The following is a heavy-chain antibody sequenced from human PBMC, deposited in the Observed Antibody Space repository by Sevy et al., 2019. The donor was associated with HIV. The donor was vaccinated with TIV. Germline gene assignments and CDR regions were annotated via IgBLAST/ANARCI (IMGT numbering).Heavy chain of an antibody. CDR3: ARDGYNWIPFDH. V-gene: IGHV3-23*01. CDR1: GFTLNSYA. J-gene: IGHJ4*02. Sequence: GGPLRLSCVASGFTLNSYAMSWVRQAPGKGLEWISDISGTGGRTNYADSVVGRFTISRDNSKNTLYLQMNTLRAEDTAIYFCARDGYNWIPFDHWGQGTLVTVSS. D-gene: IGHD1-20*01. CDR2: ISGTGGRT.